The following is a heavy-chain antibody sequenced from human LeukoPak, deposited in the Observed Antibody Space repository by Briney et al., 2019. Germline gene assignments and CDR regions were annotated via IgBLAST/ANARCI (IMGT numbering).Heavy chain of an antibody. CDR3: AREPYSSRTIDY. D-gene: IGHD6-13*01. Sequence: GGSLRLSCAASGFTFSSYEMNWVRQAPGKGLEWVSYISSSGSTIYYADSVKGRFTISRDNAKNSLYLQMNSLRAEDTAVYYCAREPYSSRTIDYWGQGTLVTVSS. CDR1: GFTFSSYE. CDR2: ISSSGSTI. V-gene: IGHV3-48*03. J-gene: IGHJ4*02.